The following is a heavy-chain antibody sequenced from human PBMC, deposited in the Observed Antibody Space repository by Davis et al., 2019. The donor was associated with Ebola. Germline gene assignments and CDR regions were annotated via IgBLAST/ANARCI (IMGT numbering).Heavy chain of an antibody. J-gene: IGHJ4*02. D-gene: IGHD6-6*01. CDR3: AKDEGRSSSPDY. V-gene: IGHV3-11*04. CDR1: GFTFSDYY. CDR2: ISSSGSTI. Sequence: GESLKISCAASGFTFSDYYMSWIRQAPGKGLEWVSYISSSGSTIYYADSVKGRFTISRDNAKNSLYLQMNSLRAEDTAVYYCAKDEGRSSSPDYWGQGTLVTVSS.